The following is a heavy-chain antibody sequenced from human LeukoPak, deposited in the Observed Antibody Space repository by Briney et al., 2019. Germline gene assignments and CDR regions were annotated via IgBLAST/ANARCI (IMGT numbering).Heavy chain of an antibody. CDR3: ARARGEVVPAAAPFDY. J-gene: IGHJ4*02. Sequence: GASVKVSCKASGYTFTSYGISWVRQAPGQGLEWIGWISAYNGNTNYAQKLQGRVTTTTDTSTSTAYMELRSLRSDDTAVYYCARARGEVVPAAAPFDYWGQGTLVTVSS. CDR2: ISAYNGNT. D-gene: IGHD2-2*01. CDR1: GYTFTSYG. V-gene: IGHV1-18*04.